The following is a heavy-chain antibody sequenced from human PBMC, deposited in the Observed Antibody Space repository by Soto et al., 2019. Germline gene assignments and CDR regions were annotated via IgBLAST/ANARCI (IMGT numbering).Heavy chain of an antibody. CDR1: GGSISSYY. CDR2: IYTSGST. Sequence: QVQLQESGPGLVKPSETLSLTCTVSGGSISSYYWSWIRQPAGKGLEWIGRIYTSGSTNYNPSLKRRVTMSVDTYKNQCSLKLSSVTAADTAVYYGARLYSSRLDYWGQGTLVTVSS. J-gene: IGHJ4*02. V-gene: IGHV4-4*07. CDR3: ARLYSSRLDY. D-gene: IGHD6-13*01.